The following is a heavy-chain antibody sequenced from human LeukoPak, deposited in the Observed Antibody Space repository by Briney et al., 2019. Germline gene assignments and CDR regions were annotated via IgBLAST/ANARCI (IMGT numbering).Heavy chain of an antibody. J-gene: IGHJ4*02. CDR1: GGSTSNHY. CDR3: ARGVSTITADY. CDR2: IYTSGST. V-gene: IGHV4-4*07. D-gene: IGHD5/OR15-5a*01. Sequence: SETLSLTCTVSGGSTSNHYWSWIRQAAGKGLEWIGRIYTSGSTNYNPPLKSRVAMSIDTSRNQFSLKLSSVTAADTAVYYCARGVSTITADYWGQGTLVTVSS.